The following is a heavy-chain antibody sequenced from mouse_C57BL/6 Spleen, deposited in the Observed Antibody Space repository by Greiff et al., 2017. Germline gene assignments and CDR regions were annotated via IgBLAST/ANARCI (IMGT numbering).Heavy chain of an antibody. CDR1: GFNIKDDY. CDR3: TGYYGSSLAY. Sequence: VQLQQSGAELVRPGASVKLSCTASGFNIKDDYMHWVKQRPEQGLEWIGWIDPENGDTEYASKFQGKATITADTSSNTAYLQLSSLTSEDTAVYYCTGYYGSSLAYWGQGTLVTVSA. CDR2: IDPENGDT. D-gene: IGHD1-1*01. V-gene: IGHV14-4*01. J-gene: IGHJ3*01.